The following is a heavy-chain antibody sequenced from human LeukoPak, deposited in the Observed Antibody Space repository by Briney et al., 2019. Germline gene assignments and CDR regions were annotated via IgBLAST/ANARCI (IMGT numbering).Heavy chain of an antibody. CDR1: GFTFSSYA. V-gene: IGHV3-30-3*01. CDR3: ARDNSGYEPQYGGGVFDI. D-gene: IGHD5-12*01. CDR2: ISYDGSNK. Sequence: GGSLRLSCAASGFTFSSYAMHWVRQAPGKGLEWVAVISYDGSNKYYADSVKGRFTISRDNSKNTLYLQMNSLRAEDTAVYYCARDNSGYEPQYGGGVFDIWGQGTMVTVSS. J-gene: IGHJ3*02.